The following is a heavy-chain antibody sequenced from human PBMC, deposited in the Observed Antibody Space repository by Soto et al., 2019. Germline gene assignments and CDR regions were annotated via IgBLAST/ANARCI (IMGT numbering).Heavy chain of an antibody. V-gene: IGHV4-59*01. J-gene: IGHJ4*02. CDR2: IFYSGTT. Sequence: RKPPGMGLEWIGYIFYSGTTNYNPSLKSRVTTSLDISKNQFSLQLSSVTAADTAVYYCARVSIPYYDHTIGQFSFDYWAQGALVTVSS. CDR3: ARVSIPYYDHTIGQFSFDY. D-gene: IGHD3-22*01.